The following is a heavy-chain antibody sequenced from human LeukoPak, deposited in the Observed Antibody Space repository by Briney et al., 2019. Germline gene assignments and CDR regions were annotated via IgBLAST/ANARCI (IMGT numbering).Heavy chain of an antibody. V-gene: IGHV3-48*02. D-gene: IGHD1-26*01. CDR1: GFTFSSYA. Sequence: SGGSLRLSCAASGFTFSSYAMSWVRQAPGKGLEWLSYISSGSSNIYYADSVKGRFSISRDNARNSLFLQMNSLRDEDTAVYYCARDFSGSHDYWGQGTLVTVS. CDR2: ISSGSSNI. CDR3: ARDFSGSHDY. J-gene: IGHJ4*02.